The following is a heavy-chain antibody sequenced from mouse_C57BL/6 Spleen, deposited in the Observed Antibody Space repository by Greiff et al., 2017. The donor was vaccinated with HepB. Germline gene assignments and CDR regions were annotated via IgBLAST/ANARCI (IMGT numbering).Heavy chain of an antibody. Sequence: QVHVKQSGPELVKPGASVKISCKASGYAFSSSWMNWVKQRPGKGLEWIGRIYPGDGDTNYNGKFKGKATLTADKSSSTAYMQLSSLTSEDSAVYFCAAEDYGGFAYWGQGTLVTVSA. D-gene: IGHD2-4*01. CDR2: IYPGDGDT. V-gene: IGHV1-82*01. CDR3: AAEDYGGFAY. J-gene: IGHJ3*01. CDR1: GYAFSSSW.